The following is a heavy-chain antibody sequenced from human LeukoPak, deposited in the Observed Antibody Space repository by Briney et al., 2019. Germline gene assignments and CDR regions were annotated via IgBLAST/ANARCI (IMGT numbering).Heavy chain of an antibody. CDR3: ARTRLYYYGSGTTDY. D-gene: IGHD3-10*01. Sequence: ASVKVSCKASGYIFTGYYIHWVRQAPGQGLEWMGWINPNSGGTNYAQKFQGRVTMTRDTSISTAYMELSRLRSDDTAVYYCARTRLYYYGSGTTDYWGQGTLVTVSS. CDR2: INPNSGGT. CDR1: GYIFTGYY. J-gene: IGHJ4*02. V-gene: IGHV1-2*02.